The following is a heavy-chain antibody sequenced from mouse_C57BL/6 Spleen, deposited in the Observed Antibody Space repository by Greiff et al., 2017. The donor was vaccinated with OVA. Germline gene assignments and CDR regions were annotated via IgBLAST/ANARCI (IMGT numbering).Heavy chain of an antibody. D-gene: IGHD1-1*01. CDR1: GYTFTSYW. Sequence: VQLQQPGAELVKPGASVKMSCKASGYTFTSYWITWVKQRPGHGLEWIGDIYPGSGSTNYNEKFKSKATLTVDTSSSTAYMQLSSLTSEDSAVYYCALNYAYYYARDYWGQGTSVTVSS. CDR2: IYPGSGST. CDR3: ALNYAYYYARDY. J-gene: IGHJ4*01. V-gene: IGHV1-55*01.